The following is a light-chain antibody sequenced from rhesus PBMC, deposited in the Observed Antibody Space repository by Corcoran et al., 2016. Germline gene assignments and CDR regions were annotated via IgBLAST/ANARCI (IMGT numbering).Light chain of an antibody. V-gene: IGLV2S7*01. CDR3: CSYTTSSTYI. J-gene: IGLJ1*01. Sequence: QAATTQPPSVSGSPGQSVTISCTGTSSDVGGYNYVSWYQQHPGKAPKLMIYGVSKRPSGVSDRLSGSKSGNTASLTISGLQAEDEADYYCCSYTTSSTYIFGAGTRLTVL. CDR2: GVS. CDR1: SSDVGGYNY.